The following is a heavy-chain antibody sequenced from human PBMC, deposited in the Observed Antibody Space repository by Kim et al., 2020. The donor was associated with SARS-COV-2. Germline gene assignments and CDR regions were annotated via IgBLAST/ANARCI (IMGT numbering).Heavy chain of an antibody. CDR2: ISYDGSNK. D-gene: IGHD1-26*01. J-gene: IGHJ5*02. Sequence: GGSLRLSCAASGFTFSSYGMHWVRQAPGKGLEWVAVISYDGSNKYYADSVKGRFTISRDNSKNTLYLQMNSLRAEDTAVYYCAKARGWSYNWFDPWGQGTLVTVSS. CDR3: AKARGWSYNWFDP. CDR1: GFTFSSYG. V-gene: IGHV3-30*18.